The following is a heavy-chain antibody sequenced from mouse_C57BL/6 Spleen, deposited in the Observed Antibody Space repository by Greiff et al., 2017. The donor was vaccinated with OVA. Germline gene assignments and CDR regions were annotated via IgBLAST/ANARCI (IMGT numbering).Heavy chain of an antibody. J-gene: IGHJ2*01. Sequence: QVQLQQSGPELVKPGASVKISCKASGYTFPDYYLNWVKQRPGPGLALIGWIYPGSGNTKYNEKFKGKATLTVDTSSSPAYMQLSSLTSEDSAVYFCARWDYGSSYDYWGQGTTLTVSS. D-gene: IGHD1-1*01. CDR1: GYTFPDYY. CDR3: ARWDYGSSYDY. CDR2: IYPGSGNT. V-gene: IGHV1-84*01.